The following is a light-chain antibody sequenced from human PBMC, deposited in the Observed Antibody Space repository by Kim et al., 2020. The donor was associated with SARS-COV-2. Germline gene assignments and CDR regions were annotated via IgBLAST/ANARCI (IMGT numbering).Light chain of an antibody. CDR2: GKN. J-gene: IGLJ2*01. Sequence: SSELTQDPAVSVALGQTVRITCQGDSLRSYYATWFQQKPGQAPIVVIYGKNNRPSGIPDRFSGSSSGNTASVTITGTQAGDEADYYCNSRDSNDNVVFGGGTQLIVL. V-gene: IGLV3-19*01. CDR1: SLRSYY. CDR3: NSRDSNDNVV.